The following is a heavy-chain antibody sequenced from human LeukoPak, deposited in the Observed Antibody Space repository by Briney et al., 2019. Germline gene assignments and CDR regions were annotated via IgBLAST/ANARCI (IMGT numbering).Heavy chain of an antibody. V-gene: IGHV1-2*02. CDR3: ARVSGVTRRDGYNFDY. D-gene: IGHD5-24*01. CDR2: IRPNSGAT. J-gene: IGHJ4*02. Sequence: ASVNVSCKASGYIFTDYYIHWVRQAPGQGLEWMGWIRPNSGATKFAPNFEGRVTMTRDSSITTAYMDLSSLTSDDTAVYYCARVSGVTRRDGYNFDYWGQGTLVTVSS. CDR1: GYIFTDYY.